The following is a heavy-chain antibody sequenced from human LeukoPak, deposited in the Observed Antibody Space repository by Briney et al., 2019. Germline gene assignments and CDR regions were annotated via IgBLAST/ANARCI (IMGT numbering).Heavy chain of an antibody. D-gene: IGHD1-26*01. Sequence: ASVKVSCKASGYTFIDYYIHWVRVAPGQGLEGMGFINPSGGSKSYAQKFQGRVTMTRDTSTSAVYMELSSLRSEDTAMYYCARNVGSGLDYWGQGTLVAVSS. J-gene: IGHJ4*02. CDR2: INPSGGSK. CDR3: ARNVGSGLDY. CDR1: GYTFIDYY. V-gene: IGHV1-46*01.